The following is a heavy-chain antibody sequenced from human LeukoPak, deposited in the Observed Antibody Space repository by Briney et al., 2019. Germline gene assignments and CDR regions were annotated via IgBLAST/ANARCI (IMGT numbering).Heavy chain of an antibody. CDR1: GFTFSSYG. Sequence: GGSLRLSCAASGFTFSSYGMHWVRQAPGKGLEWVAFIRYDGSNKYYADSVKGRFTISRDNSKNTLYLQMNSLRAEDTAVYYCAKVRRSAGTGGGYMDVWGKGTTVTVSS. CDR2: IRYDGSNK. J-gene: IGHJ6*03. CDR3: AKVRRSAGTGGGYMDV. V-gene: IGHV3-30*02. D-gene: IGHD7-27*01.